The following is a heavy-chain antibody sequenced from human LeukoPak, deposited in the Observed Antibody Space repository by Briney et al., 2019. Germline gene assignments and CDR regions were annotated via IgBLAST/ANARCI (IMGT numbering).Heavy chain of an antibody. CDR1: GFTFSSYS. Sequence: PGGSLRLSCAASGFTFSSYSMNWVRQAPGKGLEWVSSISSSSSYIYYADSVKGRFTISRDNAKNSLYLQMNSLRAEDTAVYYCASRQYDILTGYDGALDIWGQGTMVTVSS. V-gene: IGHV3-21*04. CDR2: ISSSSSYI. J-gene: IGHJ3*02. D-gene: IGHD3-9*01. CDR3: ASRQYDILTGYDGALDI.